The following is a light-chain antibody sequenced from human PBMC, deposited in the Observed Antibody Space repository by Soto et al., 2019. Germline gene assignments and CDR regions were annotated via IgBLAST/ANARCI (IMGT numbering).Light chain of an antibody. Sequence: QSVLTQPPSASGTPGQRVTISCSGSSSNIGSNVVNWFQQLPGTAPKLRIYSNNQRPSGVPDRFSGSKSGTSASLAISGLQSEDEADYYCATLDDSLNGYVFGTGTKVTVL. CDR3: ATLDDSLNGYV. V-gene: IGLV1-44*01. J-gene: IGLJ1*01. CDR2: SNN. CDR1: SSNIGSNV.